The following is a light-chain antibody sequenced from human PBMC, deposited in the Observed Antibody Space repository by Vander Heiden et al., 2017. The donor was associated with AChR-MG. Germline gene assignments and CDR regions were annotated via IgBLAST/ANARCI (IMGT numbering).Light chain of an antibody. CDR1: SSDVGGYNY. CDR2: DVS. V-gene: IGLV2-11*01. J-gene: IGLJ1*01. Sequence: QSALTQPRSVSGSPGQSVTISCTGTSSDVGGYNYVSWYQQHPGKAPKLMIYDVSKRPSGVPDRFSGSKSGNTASLTISGLQAEDEADYYCCSYAGSYFRVFGTGTKVT. CDR3: CSYAGSYFRV.